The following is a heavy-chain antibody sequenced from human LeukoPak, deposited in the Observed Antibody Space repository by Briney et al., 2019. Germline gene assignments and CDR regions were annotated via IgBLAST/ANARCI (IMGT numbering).Heavy chain of an antibody. CDR3: ARDHDMVRGVIIRYNWFDP. V-gene: IGHV1-18*04. CDR2: ISAYNGNT. CDR1: GYTFTSYG. D-gene: IGHD3-10*01. Sequence: ASVKVSCKASGYTFTSYGISWVRQAPGQGLEWMGWISAYNGNTNYAQKLQGRVTMTTDTSPSTAYMELRSLRSDDTAVYYCARDHDMVRGVIIRYNWFDPWGQGTLVTVSS. J-gene: IGHJ5*02.